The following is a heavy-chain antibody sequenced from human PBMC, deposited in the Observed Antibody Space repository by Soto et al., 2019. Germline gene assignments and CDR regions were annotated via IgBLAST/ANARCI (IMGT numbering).Heavy chain of an antibody. Sequence: QVQLVESGGGVVQPGRSLRLSCAASGFTFSSYGMHWVRQAPGKGLEWVAVISYDGSNKYYADSVKGRFTISRDNSKHTVYVQMNSLSAEDTAVYYCAKGGSGSSPYYYYGMDVWGQGTTVTVSS. CDR3: AKGGSGSSPYYYYGMDV. CDR1: GFTFSSYG. CDR2: ISYDGSNK. V-gene: IGHV3-30*18. J-gene: IGHJ6*02. D-gene: IGHD1-26*01.